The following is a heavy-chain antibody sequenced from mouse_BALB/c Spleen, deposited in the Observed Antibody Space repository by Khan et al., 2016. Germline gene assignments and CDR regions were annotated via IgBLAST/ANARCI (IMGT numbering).Heavy chain of an antibody. J-gene: IGHJ2*01. Sequence: EVELVESGGGLVKPGGSLKFSCAASGFTFSSYAMSWVRQTPEKRLEWVASISSGGSSFYPDILKDRFTISRDNARNILYLQMSSLRSEDTAMYYCATKVYCFDYWGRGTTRTVCS. CDR1: GFTFSSYA. CDR2: ISSGGSS. CDR3: ATKVYCFDY. V-gene: IGHV5-6-5*01.